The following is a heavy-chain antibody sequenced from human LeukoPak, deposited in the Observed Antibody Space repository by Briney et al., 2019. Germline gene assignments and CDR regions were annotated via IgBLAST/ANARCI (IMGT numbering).Heavy chain of an antibody. CDR3: ARASYYYDSSGYPGYYFDY. J-gene: IGHJ4*02. CDR2: INPNSGGT. Sequence: ASVKVSCKASGYTFTAYCMHWVRQAPGQGLEWMGWINPNSGGTNYAQKFQGRVTMTRDTSISTAYMELSRLRSDDTAVYYCARASYYYDSSGYPGYYFDYWGQGTLVTVSS. D-gene: IGHD3-22*01. V-gene: IGHV1-2*02. CDR1: GYTFTAYC.